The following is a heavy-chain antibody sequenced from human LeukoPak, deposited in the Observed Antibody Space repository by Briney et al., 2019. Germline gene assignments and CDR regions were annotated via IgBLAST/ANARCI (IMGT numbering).Heavy chain of an antibody. CDR3: ARRLTY. CDR1: GGSFGGYY. Sequence: PSETLSLTCAVYGGSFGGYYWSWIRQPPGKGLEWIGEINHSGSTNYNPSLKSRVTISVDASKNQFSLKLTSVTAADTAVYYCARRLTYWGQGTLVTVSS. J-gene: IGHJ4*02. V-gene: IGHV4-34*01. D-gene: IGHD6-19*01. CDR2: INHSGST.